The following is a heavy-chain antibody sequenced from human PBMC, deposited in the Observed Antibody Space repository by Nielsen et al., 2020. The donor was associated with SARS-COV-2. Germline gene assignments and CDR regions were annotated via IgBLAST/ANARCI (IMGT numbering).Heavy chain of an antibody. CDR1: GGSISSSSYY. D-gene: IGHD3-3*01. V-gene: IGHV4-39*07. CDR3: ARITIFGVVPSFFGYGMDV. CDR2: IYHSGST. J-gene: IGHJ6*02. Sequence: SETLSLTCTVSGGSISSSSYYWGWIRQPPGKGLEWIGSIYHSGSTNYNPSLKSRVTISVDKSKNQFSLKLSSVTAADTAVYYCARITIFGVVPSFFGYGMDVWGQGTTVTVSS.